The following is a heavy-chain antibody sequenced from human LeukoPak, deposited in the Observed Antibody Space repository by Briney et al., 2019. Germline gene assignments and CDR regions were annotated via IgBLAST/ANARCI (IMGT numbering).Heavy chain of an antibody. D-gene: IGHD3-16*01. Sequence: GGSLRLSCAASGFTLRSYTMNWVRQAPGKGLEWVSSIGISSNKIYYADSVKGRFIISRDNAKNSVYPQMNSLRAEDTAVYYCARESIMGPFDYWGQGTLVTVSS. CDR3: ARESIMGPFDY. J-gene: IGHJ4*02. V-gene: IGHV3-21*01. CDR1: GFTLRSYT. CDR2: IGISSNKI.